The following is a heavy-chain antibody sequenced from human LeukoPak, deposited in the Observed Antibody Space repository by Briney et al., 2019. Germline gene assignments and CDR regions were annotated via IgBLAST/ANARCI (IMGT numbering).Heavy chain of an antibody. CDR3: ARGGLLWFGELLPIDY. V-gene: IGHV3-48*03. CDR2: ISSSVRTI. J-gene: IGHJ4*02. CDR1: GFTFSRYG. Sequence: WGSLRLSCAASGFTFSRYGINWVGKAPGKGLGWVSCISSSVRTIYYAASVKGRFTISRDNAKNSLYLQMNSLRAEDTAVYYCARGGLLWFGELLPIDYWGQGTLATVPS. D-gene: IGHD3-10*01.